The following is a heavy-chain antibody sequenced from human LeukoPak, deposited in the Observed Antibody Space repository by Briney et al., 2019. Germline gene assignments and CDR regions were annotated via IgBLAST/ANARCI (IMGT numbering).Heavy chain of an antibody. Sequence: GSLRLSFAGPWFPFWSYSISWGRPASGKGAEGVSAISGSGGSTYYADSVKGRFTISRDNSKNTLYLQMNSLRAEDTAVYYCAKDLSLDQQLAYYLDYWGQGTLVTVSS. CDR2: ISGSGGST. CDR3: AKDLSLDQQLAYYLDY. CDR1: WFPFWSYS. J-gene: IGHJ4*02. D-gene: IGHD6-13*01. V-gene: IGHV3-23*01.